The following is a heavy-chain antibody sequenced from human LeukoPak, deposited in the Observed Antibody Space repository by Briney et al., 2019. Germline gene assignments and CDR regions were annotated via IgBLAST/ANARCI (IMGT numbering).Heavy chain of an antibody. V-gene: IGHV1-69*05. CDR3: ARVQGLDSSGYSFAFDI. CDR1: GGTFSSYA. Sequence: ASVKVSCKASGGTFSSYAISWVRQAPGQGLEWMGRIIPIFGTANYAHKFQGRVTITTDESTSTAYMELSSLRSEDTAVYYCARVQGLDSSGYSFAFDIWGQGTMVTVSS. CDR2: IIPIFGTA. D-gene: IGHD3-22*01. J-gene: IGHJ3*02.